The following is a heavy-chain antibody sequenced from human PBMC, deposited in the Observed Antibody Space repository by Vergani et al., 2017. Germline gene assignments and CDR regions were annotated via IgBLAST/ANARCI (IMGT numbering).Heavy chain of an antibody. J-gene: IGHJ4*02. V-gene: IGHV3-64D*06. D-gene: IGHD4-23*01. CDR1: GFTFSSYA. Sequence: EVQLVESGGGLVQPGGSLRLSCSASGFTFSSYAMHWVRQAPGKGLECVSAISSNGGSTYYADSVKGRFTISRDNSKNTLYLQMSSLRAEDTAVYYCARAIHDYGGKRPQYYFDYWGQGTLVTVSS. CDR2: ISSNGGST. CDR3: ARAIHDYGGKRPQYYFDY.